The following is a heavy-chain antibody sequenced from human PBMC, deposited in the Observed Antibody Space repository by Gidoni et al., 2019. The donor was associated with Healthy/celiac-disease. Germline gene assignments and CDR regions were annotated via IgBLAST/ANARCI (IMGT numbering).Heavy chain of an antibody. CDR2: IKSKTDGGTT. V-gene: IGHV3-15*01. D-gene: IGHD3-10*01. CDR3: TTVANPYQSGSYSLLIDY. CDR1: GFTSSTAG. J-gene: IGHJ4*02. Sequence: EVQLVESGGGLVKPGGSLRLSCAASGFTSSTAGMAWVRQAPGKGLEWVGRIKSKTDGGTTDYAAPVKGRFTISRDDSKNTLYLQMNSLKTEDTAVYYCTTVANPYQSGSYSLLIDYWGQGTLVTVSS.